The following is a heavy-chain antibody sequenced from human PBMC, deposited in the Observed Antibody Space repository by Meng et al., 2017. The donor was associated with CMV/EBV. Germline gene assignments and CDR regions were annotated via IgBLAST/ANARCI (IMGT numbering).Heavy chain of an antibody. CDR1: GYTFTSYD. Sequence: ASVKVSCKASGYTFTSYDINWVRQATGQGLEWMGWMNPNSGNTGYEQKFEGRVTMTRNNSISTAYMELSSLRSEDTAVYYCAGGRVSDCSSTSCYRGAHYYYYGMDVWGQGTTVTVSS. CDR2: MNPNSGNT. V-gene: IGHV1-8*01. CDR3: AGGRVSDCSSTSCYRGAHYYYYGMDV. J-gene: IGHJ6*02. D-gene: IGHD2-2*01.